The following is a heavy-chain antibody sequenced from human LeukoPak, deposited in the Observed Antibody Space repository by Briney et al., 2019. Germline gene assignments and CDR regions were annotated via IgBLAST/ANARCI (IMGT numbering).Heavy chain of an antibody. V-gene: IGHV3-21*01. CDR3: ARDLVDGDYDILTGFGGYGMDV. CDR1: GFTFSSYS. J-gene: IGHJ6*02. D-gene: IGHD3-9*01. CDR2: ISSSSSYI. Sequence: GGSLRLSCAASGFTFSSYSMNWVRQAPGKGLEWVSSISSSSSYIYYADSVKGRFTISRDNSKNTLYLQMNSLRAEDTAVYYCARDLVDGDYDILTGFGGYGMDVWGQGTTVTVSS.